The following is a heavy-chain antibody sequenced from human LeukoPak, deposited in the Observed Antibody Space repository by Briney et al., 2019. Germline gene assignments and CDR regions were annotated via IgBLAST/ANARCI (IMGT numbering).Heavy chain of an antibody. CDR2: ISAYNGNT. CDR1: GYTFTSYG. V-gene: IGHV1-18*01. D-gene: IGHD3-22*01. Sequence: PQASVKVSCKASGYTFTSYGISWVRQAPGQGLEWMGWISAYNGNTNYAQKLQGRVTMTTDTSTSTAYMELRSLRSDDTAVYYCARSPHYYDSSGYSNAIFDYWGQGTLVTVSS. J-gene: IGHJ4*02. CDR3: ARSPHYYDSSGYSNAIFDY.